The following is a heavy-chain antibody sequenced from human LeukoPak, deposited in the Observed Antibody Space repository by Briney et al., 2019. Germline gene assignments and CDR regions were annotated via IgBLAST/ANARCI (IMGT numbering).Heavy chain of an antibody. CDR2: IDQDGREK. V-gene: IGHV3-7*01. Sequence: GGALKLSCVGSAFSFSKSWMSWVRHLPGKGLEWVADIDQDGREKNYVDSVKGRFTISRDNGQSSLYLEMHSLRAEDTAVYYCARDAYGSGWSTTDFDYWGQGTLVSVSS. CDR1: AFSFSKSW. D-gene: IGHD6-19*01. CDR3: ARDAYGSGWSTTDFDY. J-gene: IGHJ4*02.